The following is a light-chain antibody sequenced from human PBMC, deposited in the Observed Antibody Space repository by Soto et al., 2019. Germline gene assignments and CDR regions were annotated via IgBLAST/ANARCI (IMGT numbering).Light chain of an antibody. CDR3: QQYGTSPWT. Sequence: EIVLTQSPGTLSLSPGERATVSCRASQSVGSGYFAWFQQKPGQAPRLLIYGASGRATGIPDRFSGSGSGTDFTLTISRLEPEDFAVYYCQQYGTSPWTFGQGTKVDIK. V-gene: IGKV3-20*01. J-gene: IGKJ1*01. CDR2: GAS. CDR1: QSVGSGY.